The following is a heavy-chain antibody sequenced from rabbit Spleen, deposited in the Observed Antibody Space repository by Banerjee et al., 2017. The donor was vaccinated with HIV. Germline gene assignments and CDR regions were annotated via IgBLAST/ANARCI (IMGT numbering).Heavy chain of an antibody. D-gene: IGHD6-1*01. V-gene: IGHV1S45*01. Sequence: QEQLVQSGGGLVQPGGSLTLTCTASGFTFSSSYWMCWVRQAPGKGLEWITCIYGGVSGNTYYASWAKGRFTISKTSSTTVTLQMTSLTAADTATYFCARNQGGAGDGYNLWGPGTLVTVS. CDR1: GFTFSSSYW. CDR3: ARNQGGAGDGYNL. J-gene: IGHJ3*01. CDR2: IYGGVSGNT.